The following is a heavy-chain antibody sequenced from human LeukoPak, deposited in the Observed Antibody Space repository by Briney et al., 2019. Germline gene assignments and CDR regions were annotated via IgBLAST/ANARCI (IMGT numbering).Heavy chain of an antibody. CDR3: ARDPGSSRYYPYFDY. J-gene: IGHJ4*02. Sequence: AGGSLRLSCAASGFTFSSYCMSWVRQAPGKGLEWVANIKQDGSEKYYVDSVKGRFTISRDNAKNSLYLQMNSLRAEDTAVYYCARDPGSSRYYPYFDYWGQGTLVTVSS. V-gene: IGHV3-7*01. CDR1: GFTFSSYC. CDR2: IKQDGSEK. D-gene: IGHD3-22*01.